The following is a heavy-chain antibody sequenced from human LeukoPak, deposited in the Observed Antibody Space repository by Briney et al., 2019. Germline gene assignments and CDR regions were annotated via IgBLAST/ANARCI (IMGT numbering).Heavy chain of an antibody. V-gene: IGHV1-2*02. CDR2: INPNSGGT. CDR1: GYTFTGYY. J-gene: IGHJ4*02. CDR3: ARDRGYCSSTSCPYYFDY. D-gene: IGHD2-2*01. Sequence: GASVKVSCKASGYTFTGYYMHWVRQAPGQGLEWMGWINPNSGGTNYAQKFQGRVTMTRDTSISTAYMELGRLRSDDAAVYYCARDRGYCSSTSCPYYFDYWGQGTLVTVSS.